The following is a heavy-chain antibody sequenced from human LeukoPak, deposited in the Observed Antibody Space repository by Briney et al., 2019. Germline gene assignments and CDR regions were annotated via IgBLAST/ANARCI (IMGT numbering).Heavy chain of an antibody. J-gene: IGHJ4*02. CDR1: GLTFSDAW. CDR3: ARAQYGGYTRGSFDY. CDR2: IYSGGST. V-gene: IGHV3-66*01. D-gene: IGHD5-12*01. Sequence: GGSLRLSCAASGLTFSDAWMSWVRQAPGKGLEWVSVIYSGGSTYYADSVKGRFTISRDNSKNTLYLQMNSLRAEDTAVSYCARAQYGGYTRGSFDYWGQGTLVTVSS.